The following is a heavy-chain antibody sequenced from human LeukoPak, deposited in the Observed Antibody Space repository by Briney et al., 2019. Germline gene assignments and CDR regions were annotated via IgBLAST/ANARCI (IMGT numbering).Heavy chain of an antibody. V-gene: IGHV4-61*01. CDR1: GGSISSSSYY. D-gene: IGHD3-10*01. CDR3: ARAPPRGSYYRGYFDY. Sequence: SETLSLTCTVSGGSISSSSYYWSWIRQAPGKGLEWIGYIYYSGSTTYNPSLKSRVTISVDTSKNQFSLNLSSVTAADTAVYYCARAPPRGSYYRGYFDYWGQGTLVTVSS. CDR2: IYYSGST. J-gene: IGHJ4*02.